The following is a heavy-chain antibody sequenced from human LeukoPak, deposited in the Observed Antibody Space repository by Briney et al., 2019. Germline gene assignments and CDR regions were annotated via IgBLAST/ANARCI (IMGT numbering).Heavy chain of an antibody. D-gene: IGHD6-19*01. CDR1: GYSISSGYY. V-gene: IGHV4-38-2*02. CDR3: ARDENSSGWYRSENYFDY. CDR2: IYHSGST. Sequence: RPSETLSLTCAVSGYSISSGYYWGWIRQPPGKGLEWIGSIYHSGSTYYNPSLKSRVTISVDTSKNQFSLKLSSVTAADTAVYYCARDENSSGWYRSENYFDYWGQGTLVTVSS. J-gene: IGHJ4*02.